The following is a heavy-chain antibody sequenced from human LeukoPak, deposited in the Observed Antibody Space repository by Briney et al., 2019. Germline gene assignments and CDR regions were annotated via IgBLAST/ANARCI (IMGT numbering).Heavy chain of an antibody. CDR3: ARDRRRSGGSCYSSLDP. J-gene: IGHJ5*02. CDR1: GYTFTSYY. CDR2: INPSGGST. Sequence: ASVKVSCKASGYTFTSYYMHWVRQAPGQGLEWMGIINPSGGSTSYAQKFQGRVTMTRDTSTSTVYMELSSLRSEDTAVYYCARDRRRSGGSCYSSLDPWGQGTLVTVSS. V-gene: IGHV1-46*01. D-gene: IGHD2-15*01.